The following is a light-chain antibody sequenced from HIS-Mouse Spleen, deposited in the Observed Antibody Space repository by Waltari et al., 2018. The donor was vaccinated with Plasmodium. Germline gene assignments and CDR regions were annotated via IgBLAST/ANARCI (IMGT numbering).Light chain of an antibody. CDR3: QAWDSSTDYV. CDR1: NLGRKY. V-gene: IGLV3-1*01. J-gene: IGLJ1*01. Sequence: SYELTQPPSVSVSPGQTARTTFPGANLGRKYDCWYQQKPGQPPVLVIYQDSKRPSGIPERFSGSNSGNTATLTISGTQAMDEADYYCQAWDSSTDYVFGTGTKVTVL. CDR2: QDS.